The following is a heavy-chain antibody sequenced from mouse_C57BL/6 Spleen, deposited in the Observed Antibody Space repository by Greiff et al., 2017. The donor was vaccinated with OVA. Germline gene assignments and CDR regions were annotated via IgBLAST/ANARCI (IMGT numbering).Heavy chain of an antibody. Sequence: QVQLKESGAELARPGASVKLSCKASGYTFTSYGISWVKQRTGQGLEWIGEIYPGSGNTYYNEKFKGKSTLTADKSSSTAYMELRSLTSEDSAVYFCARSHYDYDERLAYWGQGTLVTVSA. CDR1: GYTFTSYG. V-gene: IGHV1-81*01. J-gene: IGHJ3*01. CDR2: IYPGSGNT. D-gene: IGHD2-4*01. CDR3: ARSHYDYDERLAY.